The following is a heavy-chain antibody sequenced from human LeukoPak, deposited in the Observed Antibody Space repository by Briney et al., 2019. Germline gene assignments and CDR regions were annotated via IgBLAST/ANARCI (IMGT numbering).Heavy chain of an antibody. J-gene: IGHJ4*02. CDR1: GFTFTSYG. CDR3: ARVTAVAAPWVY. D-gene: IGHD6-19*01. V-gene: IGHV3-48*04. CDR2: ISSSGSTI. Sequence: GGSLRLSCTTSGFTFTSYGMTWARQAPGKGLEWIAYISSSGSTIQYADSVEGRFTISRDNAKNSVHLQMSSLTADDTAVYYCARVTAVAAPWVYWGQGTQVTVSS.